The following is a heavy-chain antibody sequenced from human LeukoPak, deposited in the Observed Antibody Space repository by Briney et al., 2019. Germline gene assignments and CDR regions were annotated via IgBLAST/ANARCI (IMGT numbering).Heavy chain of an antibody. CDR1: GGSIRSYY. CDR3: ARVYYSNSYDYWYFDL. CDR2: IYYSGST. Sequence: SETLSLTCTVSGGSIRSYYWSWIRQPPGKGLEWIAYIYYSGSTNYNPSLKSRVTISVDTSKNQFSLKLSSVTAADTAVYYCARVYYSNSYDYWYFDLWGRGTLVTVSS. D-gene: IGHD6-13*01. J-gene: IGHJ2*01. V-gene: IGHV4-59*01.